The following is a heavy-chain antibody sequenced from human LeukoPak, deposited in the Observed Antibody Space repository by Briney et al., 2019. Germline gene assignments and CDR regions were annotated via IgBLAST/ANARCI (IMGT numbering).Heavy chain of an antibody. CDR3: ARTTYYYGSGSPNYDSSGYYWY. Sequence: GGSLRLSCAASGFTFDDYGMSWVRQAPGKGLEWVSGINWNGGSTGYADSVKGRFTISRDNAKNSLYLQMNSLRAEDTALYYCARTTYYYGSGSPNYDSSGYYWYWGQGTLVTVSS. D-gene: IGHD3-22*01. J-gene: IGHJ4*02. CDR1: GFTFDDYG. CDR2: INWNGGST. V-gene: IGHV3-20*04.